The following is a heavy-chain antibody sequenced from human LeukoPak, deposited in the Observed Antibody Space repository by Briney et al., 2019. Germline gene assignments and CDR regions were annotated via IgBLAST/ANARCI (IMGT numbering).Heavy chain of an antibody. Sequence: GGSLRLSCAASGFTFSSYGMHWVRQALGKGLEWVAFIRYDGSNKYYADSVKGRFTISRDNSKNTLYLQMNSLRAEDTAVYYCAKERDTAIVTIDYWGQGTLVTVSS. V-gene: IGHV3-30*02. D-gene: IGHD5-18*01. CDR3: AKERDTAIVTIDY. CDR2: IRYDGSNK. J-gene: IGHJ4*02. CDR1: GFTFSSYG.